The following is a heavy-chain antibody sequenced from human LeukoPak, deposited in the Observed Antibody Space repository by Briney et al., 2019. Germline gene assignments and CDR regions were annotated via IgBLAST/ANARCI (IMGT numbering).Heavy chain of an antibody. Sequence: GGSLRLSCAASGFTFSSYGMRWVRQAPGKGLEWVAVIWYDGSNKYYADSVKGRFTISRDNSKNTLYLQMNSLRAEDTAVYYCAREGRRDSSGYYYFDYYYGMDVWGQGTTVTVSS. J-gene: IGHJ6*02. D-gene: IGHD3-22*01. V-gene: IGHV3-33*01. CDR1: GFTFSSYG. CDR3: AREGRRDSSGYYYFDYYYGMDV. CDR2: IWYDGSNK.